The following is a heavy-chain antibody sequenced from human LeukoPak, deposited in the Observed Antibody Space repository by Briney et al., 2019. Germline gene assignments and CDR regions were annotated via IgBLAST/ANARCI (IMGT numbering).Heavy chain of an antibody. Sequence: GGSLRLSCAASGFTFDDYGMSWVRQAPGKGLEWVANIKQDGSEKYYVDSVKGRFTISRDNAKNSLYMQMNSLRGEDTAVYYCARGNYGFDYWGQGTLVTVSS. V-gene: IGHV3-7*01. CDR1: GFTFDDYG. J-gene: IGHJ4*02. CDR2: IKQDGSEK. CDR3: ARGNYGFDY. D-gene: IGHD3/OR15-3a*01.